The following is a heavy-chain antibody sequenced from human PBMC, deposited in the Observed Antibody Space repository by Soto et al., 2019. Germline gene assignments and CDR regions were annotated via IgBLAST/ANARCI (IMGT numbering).Heavy chain of an antibody. V-gene: IGHV3-30-3*01. CDR2: ISYDGSNK. CDR3: ARDTGYCNSTSCRRQFYYYGMDV. J-gene: IGHJ6*02. D-gene: IGHD2-2*01. Sequence: GGSLRLSCAASGFTFSSYAMHWVRQAPGKGLEWVAVISYDGSNKYYADSVKGRFTISRDNSKNTLYLQMNSLRAEDTAVYYCARDTGYCNSTSCRRQFYYYGMDVWGQRTPVTVYS. CDR1: GFTFSSYA.